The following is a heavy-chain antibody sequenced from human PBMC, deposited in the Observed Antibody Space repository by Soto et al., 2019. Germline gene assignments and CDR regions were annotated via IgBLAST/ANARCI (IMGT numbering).Heavy chain of an antibody. CDR1: GLIFSSSA. J-gene: IGHJ4*02. V-gene: IGHV3-23*01. CDR3: AKDRSPGATTWNVY. D-gene: IGHD1-26*01. Sequence: DVQLLESGGALVQPGGSLRLSCVVSGLIFSSSAMNWVRQAPGKGLEWVSTISGSGVSKYYADSVKGRFTISRDNSNNTVSLQMNSLRAEDAAVYYCAKDRSPGATTWNVYWGQGTLVTFSS. CDR2: ISGSGVSK.